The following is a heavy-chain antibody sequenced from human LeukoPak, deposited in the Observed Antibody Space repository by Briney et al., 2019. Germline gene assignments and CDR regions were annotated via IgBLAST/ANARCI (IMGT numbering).Heavy chain of an antibody. CDR2: INHSGRT. CDR3: AKTPWRYARSFDP. CDR1: GGSFSGYY. Sequence: TXETLSLTCAVYGGSFSGYYWSWIRQPPGKGLEWIGEINHSGRTNYNPSLKSRVNISIDTSKNKFSLNRSSVTAADTAEYYCAKTPWRYARSFDPWGQGTLVTVSS. J-gene: IGHJ5*02. V-gene: IGHV4-34*01. D-gene: IGHD3-16*01.